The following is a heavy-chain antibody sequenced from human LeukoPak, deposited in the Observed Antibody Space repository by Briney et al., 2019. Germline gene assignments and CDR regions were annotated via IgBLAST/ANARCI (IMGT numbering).Heavy chain of an antibody. CDR1: GYTFTSYY. J-gene: IGHJ4*02. D-gene: IGHD2-15*01. V-gene: IGHV1-46*01. CDR3: ARESYSVVVVAATQFLYY. CDR2: INPSGGST. Sequence: GASVKVSCKASGYTFTSYYMHWVRQAPGQGLEWMGIINPSGGSTSYAQKFQGRVTMTRDTSTSTVYMELSSLRSEDTAVYYCARESYSVVVVAATQFLYYWGQGTLVTVSS.